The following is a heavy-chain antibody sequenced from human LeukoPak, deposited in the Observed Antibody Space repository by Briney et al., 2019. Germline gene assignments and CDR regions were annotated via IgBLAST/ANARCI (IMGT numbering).Heavy chain of an antibody. CDR1: GFNFSDSR. CDR2: VNRDGTEK. Sequence: GGSLRLSCATSGFNFSDSRMTWVRQAPGKGLQWVSNVNRDGTEKHFLDSVEGRFTISRDKANKALYLQMSSLTPQDTAVYFCVRGDWYFESWGQGALVSVSS. V-gene: IGHV3-7*04. J-gene: IGHJ4*02. D-gene: IGHD2-21*01. CDR3: VRGDWYFES.